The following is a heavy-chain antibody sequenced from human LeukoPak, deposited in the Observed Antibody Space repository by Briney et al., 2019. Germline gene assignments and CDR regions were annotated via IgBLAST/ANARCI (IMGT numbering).Heavy chain of an antibody. V-gene: IGHV4-38-2*02. Sequence: KPSETLSLTCTVSGYSISSGYYWGWIRQPPGKGLEWIGYIYYSGSTNYNPSLKSRVTISVDTSKNQFSLKLSSVTAADTAVYYCARDQAHGYIDYWGQGTLVTVSS. J-gene: IGHJ4*02. CDR1: GYSISSGYY. CDR3: ARDQAHGYIDY. CDR2: IYYSGST. D-gene: IGHD6-13*01.